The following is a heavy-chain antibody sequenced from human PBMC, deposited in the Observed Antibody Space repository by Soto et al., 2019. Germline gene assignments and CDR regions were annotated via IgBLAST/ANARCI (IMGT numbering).Heavy chain of an antibody. J-gene: IGHJ4*02. CDR3: ARDRIAAAGTMTPPDY. D-gene: IGHD6-13*01. CDR1: GGTFSSYA. Sequence: SVKVSCKASGGTFSSYAISWVRQAPGQGLEWMGGIIPIFGTANYAQKFQGRVTITADESTSTAYMELSSLRSEDTAVYYCARDRIAAAGTMTPPDYWGKGTLVTVSS. CDR2: IIPIFGTA. V-gene: IGHV1-69*13.